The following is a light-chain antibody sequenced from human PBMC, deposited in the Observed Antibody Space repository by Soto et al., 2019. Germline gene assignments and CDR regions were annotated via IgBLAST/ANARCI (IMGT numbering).Light chain of an antibody. CDR1: SSNIGEYY. CDR3: VFGGSSLSSLV. Sequence: QSVLTQPPSVSAAPGQKVTMSCSGSSSNIGEYYVSWHQQLPGTAPKLLIYENDKRPSGIPDRFSGSKSGTSATLDITGLLIGDEEDYYGVFGGSSLSSLVFGTSSKVTVL. CDR2: END. V-gene: IGLV1-51*02. J-gene: IGLJ1*01.